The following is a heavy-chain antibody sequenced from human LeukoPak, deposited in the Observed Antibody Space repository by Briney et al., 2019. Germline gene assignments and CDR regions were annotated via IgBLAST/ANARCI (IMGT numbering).Heavy chain of an antibody. D-gene: IGHD6-13*01. CDR3: ARSVAAAGTDY. CDR2: IYYSGST. CDR1: GGSISIYY. Sequence: SETLSLTCTVSGGSISIYYWSWIRQPPGKGLEWIGYIYYSGSTNYNPSLKSRVTISVDTSKNQFSLKLSSVTAADTAVYYCARSVAAAGTDYWGQGTLVTVSS. V-gene: IGHV4-59*01. J-gene: IGHJ4*02.